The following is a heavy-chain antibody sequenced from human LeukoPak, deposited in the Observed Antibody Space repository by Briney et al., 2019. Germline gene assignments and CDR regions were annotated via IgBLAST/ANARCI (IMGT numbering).Heavy chain of an antibody. D-gene: IGHD3-16*01. V-gene: IGHV3-23*01. J-gene: IGHJ4*02. Sequence: GGSLRLSCAASGFTFSAFAMTWVRQAPGKGLEWVSTITDDGYNTYSADSVKGRITFSRDNSKNTLSLQLRSLRAEDTAVYYCARDKGGEIDYWGQGTLVTVSS. CDR1: GFTFSAFA. CDR3: ARDKGGEIDY. CDR2: ITDDGYNT.